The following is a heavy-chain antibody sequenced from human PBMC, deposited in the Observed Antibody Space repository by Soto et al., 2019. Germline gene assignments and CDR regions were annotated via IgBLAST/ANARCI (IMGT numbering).Heavy chain of an antibody. Sequence: SETLSLTCTVSGGSISSGVYYWSWIRQHPGKGLEWIGYIYYSGSTYYNPSLKSRVTISVDTSKNQFSLKLSSVTAADTAVYYCARYRRDGYNYQCFDYWGQGTLVTVSS. CDR1: GGSISSGVYY. V-gene: IGHV4-31*03. D-gene: IGHD5-12*01. J-gene: IGHJ4*02. CDR2: IYYSGST. CDR3: ARYRRDGYNYQCFDY.